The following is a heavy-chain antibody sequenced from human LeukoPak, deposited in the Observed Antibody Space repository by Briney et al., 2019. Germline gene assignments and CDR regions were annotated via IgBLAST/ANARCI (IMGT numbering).Heavy chain of an antibody. CDR2: INHSGST. Sequence: SETLSLTCAVYGGSFSGYYWSWIRQPPGKGLEWIGEINHSGSTNYNPSLKSRVTISVDTSKNQFSLKLSSVTAADTAVYYCARGAIVVVPAAWSPYYCYYMDVWGKGTTVTVSS. J-gene: IGHJ6*03. V-gene: IGHV4-34*01. CDR1: GGSFSGYY. D-gene: IGHD2-2*01. CDR3: ARGAIVVVPAAWSPYYCYYMDV.